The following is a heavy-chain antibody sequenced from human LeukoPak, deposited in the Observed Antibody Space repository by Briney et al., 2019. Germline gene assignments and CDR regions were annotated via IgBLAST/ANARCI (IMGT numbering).Heavy chain of an antibody. CDR1: DSSISSGYY. J-gene: IGHJ5*02. V-gene: IGHV4-38-2*02. CDR3: ARVGSGVSNWFDP. D-gene: IGHD2-15*01. Sequence: PSETLSLTCTVSDSSISSGYYWGWIRQPPGKGLEWIGSIYRSGSTYYNPSLKSRATISVDTSKYQFSLKLTSVTAADTAVYYCARVGSGVSNWFDPWGQGTLVTVSS. CDR2: IYRSGST.